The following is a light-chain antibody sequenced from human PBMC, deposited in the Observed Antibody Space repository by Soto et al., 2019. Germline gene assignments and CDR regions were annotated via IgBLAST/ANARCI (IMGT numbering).Light chain of an antibody. Sequence: EIVLTQSPATLSLSPGERATLSCRASQSVSSYLAWYQQKPGQAPRLLIYDASNRATGIPARFSGSGSGTDFTLTISSLGPEDLSVYYCQQRSNWYTFGQGTKLEIK. V-gene: IGKV3-11*01. CDR2: DAS. CDR3: QQRSNWYT. CDR1: QSVSSY. J-gene: IGKJ2*01.